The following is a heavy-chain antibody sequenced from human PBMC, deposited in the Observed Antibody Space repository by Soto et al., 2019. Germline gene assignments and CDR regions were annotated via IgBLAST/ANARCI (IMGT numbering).Heavy chain of an antibody. V-gene: IGHV3-33*01. CDR2: IWYDGSNK. D-gene: IGHD6-19*01. CDR1: GFTFSSYG. CDR3: ARAFTGYSSGWAHYGMDV. J-gene: IGHJ6*02. Sequence: QVQLVESGGGVVQPGRSLRLSCAASGFTFSSYGMHWVRQAPGKGLEWVAVIWYDGSNKYYADSVKGRFTISRDTSKNTLYLQMNSLRAEDTAVYYCARAFTGYSSGWAHYGMDVWGQGTTVTVSS.